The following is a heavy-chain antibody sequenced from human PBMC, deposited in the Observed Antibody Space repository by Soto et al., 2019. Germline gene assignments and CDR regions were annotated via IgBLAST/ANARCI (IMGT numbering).Heavy chain of an antibody. CDR1: GGSISSGGYY. V-gene: IGHV4-31*03. Sequence: SETLSLTCTVSGGSISSGGYYWSWIRQHPGRGLEWIGYIYYSGSTYYNPSLKSRVTISVDTSKNQFSLKLSSVTAADTAVYYCARANIVDFYYYGMDVWGQGTTVTVYS. CDR2: IYYSGST. CDR3: ARANIVDFYYYGMDV. J-gene: IGHJ6*02. D-gene: IGHD2-21*01.